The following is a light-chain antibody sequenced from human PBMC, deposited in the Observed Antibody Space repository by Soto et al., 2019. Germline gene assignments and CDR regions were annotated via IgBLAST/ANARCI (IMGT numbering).Light chain of an antibody. CDR2: GAS. CDR1: QSVSSN. CDR3: QQRNDWPLT. V-gene: IGKV3-15*01. J-gene: IGKJ4*01. Sequence: EIVMTQPPATLSVYPVERAPFSCMASQSVSSNLAWYQQKPGQTPRRLIDGASTTATGIPARFGGSGSGTDFTLTISSLEPEDFAVYYCQQRNDWPLTFGGGTKVDIK.